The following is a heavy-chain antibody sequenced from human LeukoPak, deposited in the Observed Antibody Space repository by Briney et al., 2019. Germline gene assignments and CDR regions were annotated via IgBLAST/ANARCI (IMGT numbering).Heavy chain of an antibody. CDR2: IKQDGSEK. V-gene: IGHV3-7*01. J-gene: IGHJ4*02. CDR3: ASTKNYGGNPSDY. CDR1: GFTFSSYW. Sequence: GGSLRLSCAASGFTFSSYWMSWVRQAPGKGLEWEANIKQDGSEKYYVDSVKGRFTISRDNAKNSLYLQMNSLRAEDTAVYYCASTKNYGGNPSDYWGQGTLVTVSS. D-gene: IGHD4-23*01.